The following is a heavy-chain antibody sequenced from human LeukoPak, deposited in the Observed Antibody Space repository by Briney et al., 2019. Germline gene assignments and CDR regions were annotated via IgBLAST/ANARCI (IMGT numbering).Heavy chain of an antibody. CDR3: AKVPNGMDV. J-gene: IGHJ6*02. Sequence: GGSLRLSCAASGFTFSSYAMSWVRQAPGKGLEWVSGISGSGGSTYYADSVKGRFTISRDKSKNTLYLQMNSLRAEDTALYYCAKVPNGMDVWGQGTTVTASS. CDR2: ISGSGGST. V-gene: IGHV3-23*01. CDR1: GFTFSSYA.